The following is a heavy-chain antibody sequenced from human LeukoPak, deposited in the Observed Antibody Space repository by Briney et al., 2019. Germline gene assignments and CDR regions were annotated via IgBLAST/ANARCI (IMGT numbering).Heavy chain of an antibody. CDR3: ARCRGWELRETFDY. CDR2: ISAYNGNT. J-gene: IGHJ4*02. CDR1: GYTFTSYG. Sequence: ASVKVSCKASGYTFTSYGISWVRQAPGQGLEWMGWISAYNGNTNYAQKLQGRVTMTTDTSTSTAYMELRSLRSDDTAMYYCARCRGWELRETFDYWGQGTLVTVSS. D-gene: IGHD1-26*01. V-gene: IGHV1-18*01.